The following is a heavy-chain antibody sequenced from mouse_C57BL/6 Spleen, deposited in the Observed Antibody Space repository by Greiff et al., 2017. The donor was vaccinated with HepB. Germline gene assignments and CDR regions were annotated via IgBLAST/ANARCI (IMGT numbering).Heavy chain of an antibody. J-gene: IGHJ1*03. V-gene: IGHV1-64*01. CDR2: IHPNSGST. CDR1: GYTFTSYW. D-gene: IGHD1-1*01. CDR3: ARGGTTGVAEYCDV. Sequence: QVQLQQSGAELVKPGASVKLSCKASGYTFTSYWMHWVKQRPGQGLEWIGMIHPNSGSTNYNEKFKSKATLTVDKSSSTAYMQLSSLTSEDSAVYYCARGGTTGVAEYCDVWGTGTTVTVSS.